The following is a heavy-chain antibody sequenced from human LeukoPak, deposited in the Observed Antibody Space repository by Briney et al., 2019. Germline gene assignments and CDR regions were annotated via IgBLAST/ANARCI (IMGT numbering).Heavy chain of an antibody. CDR1: GFTFSSYW. J-gene: IGHJ1*01. D-gene: IGHD6-13*01. CDR2: IKQDGSEK. CDR3: AKDPGIAAADLEYFQH. Sequence: GGSPRLSCAASGFTFSSYWMSWVRQAPGKGLEWVANIKQDGSEKYYVDSVKGRFTISRDNAKNSLYLQVNSLRAEDTAVYYCAKDPGIAAADLEYFQHWGQGTLVTVSS. V-gene: IGHV3-7*01.